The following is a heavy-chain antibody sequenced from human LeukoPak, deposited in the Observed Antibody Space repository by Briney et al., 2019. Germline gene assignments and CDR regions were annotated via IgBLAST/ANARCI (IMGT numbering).Heavy chain of an antibody. CDR3: AAHSSSWSSAEYFQH. D-gene: IGHD6-13*01. CDR1: GFTFDDYA. J-gene: IGHJ1*01. Sequence: GGSLRLSCAASGFTFDDYAMHWVRQAPGKGLEWVSGISWNSGSIGYADSVKGRFTISRDNAKNSLYLQMNSLRAEDTAVYYCAAHSSSWSSAEYFQHWGQGTLVTVSS. V-gene: IGHV3-9*01. CDR2: ISWNSGSI.